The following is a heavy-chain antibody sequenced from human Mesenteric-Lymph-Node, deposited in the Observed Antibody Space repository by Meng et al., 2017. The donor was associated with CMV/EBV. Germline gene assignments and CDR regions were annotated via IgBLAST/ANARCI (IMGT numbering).Heavy chain of an antibody. Sequence: GESLKISCVASGFTFSSFDMNWVRQAPGKGLEWISHISTGSGTINYADSVKGRFTISRDNAKNSLYMQMNSLRAEDTAVYYCARDTTGTTTFGWFDPWGQGTLVTVSS. CDR2: ISTGSGTI. CDR3: ARDTTGTTTFGWFDP. J-gene: IGHJ5*02. CDR1: GFTFSSFD. D-gene: IGHD1-1*01. V-gene: IGHV3-48*04.